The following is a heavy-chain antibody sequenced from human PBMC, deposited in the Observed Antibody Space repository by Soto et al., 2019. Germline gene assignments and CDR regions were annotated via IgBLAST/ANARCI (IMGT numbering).Heavy chain of an antibody. CDR1: GFTFSSYA. CDR3: ATKGDSSSWAHYFDY. J-gene: IGHJ4*02. Sequence: PGGSLRLSCAASGFTFSSYAMSWVRQAPGKGLEWVSAISGSGGSTYYADSVKGRFTISRDNSKNTLYLQMNSLRAEDTAVYYCATKGDSSSWAHYFDYWGQGTLVTVSS. V-gene: IGHV3-23*01. CDR2: ISGSGGST. D-gene: IGHD6-13*01.